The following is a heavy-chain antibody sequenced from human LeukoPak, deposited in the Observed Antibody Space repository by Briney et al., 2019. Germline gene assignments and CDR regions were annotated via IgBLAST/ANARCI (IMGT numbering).Heavy chain of an antibody. V-gene: IGHV1-69*06. CDR2: IIIIIGTA. CDR3: ARAHLRYFYPIYGMYV. Sequence: SVKVSRKASGGTFSSYAISWVRQAPGQGLEWMGGIIIIIGTANYAQQFQGRVTITADKSTSTAYMELSSMRSEYTAVYYCARAHLRYFYPIYGMYVWGKGTTVTVSS. CDR1: GGTFSSYA. J-gene: IGHJ6*04. D-gene: IGHD3-9*01.